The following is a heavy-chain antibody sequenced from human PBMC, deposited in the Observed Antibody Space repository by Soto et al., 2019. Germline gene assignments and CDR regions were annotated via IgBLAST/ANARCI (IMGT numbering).Heavy chain of an antibody. D-gene: IGHD2-15*01. J-gene: IGHJ4*02. CDR1: VAPISRNDYF. V-gene: IGHV4-39*01. CDR2: MHASGGT. CDR3: AAIVVGATRHSDVDH. Sequence: SETLSLTCIVSVAPISRNDYFWSWIRHPPGRGLEFIASMHASGGTCHASSLKSRATMSLDTSKDQFSLKLQSVTAADTGTYYCAAIVVGATRHSDVDHWGQGTLVTVSS.